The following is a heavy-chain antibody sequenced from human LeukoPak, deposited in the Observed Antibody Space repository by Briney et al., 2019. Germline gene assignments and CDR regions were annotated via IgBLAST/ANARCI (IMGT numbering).Heavy chain of an antibody. J-gene: IGHJ6*03. Sequence: SETLSLTCAVYGGSFSGYYWSWIRQPPGKGLEWIGEINHSGSTNYNPSLKSRVTISVDTSKNQFSLKLSSVTAAETAVYYCARAIVVWFGGPPYYYYYMDVWGKGTTVTVSS. V-gene: IGHV4-34*01. CDR1: GGSFSGYY. D-gene: IGHD3-10*01. CDR3: ARAIVVWFGGPPYYYYYMDV. CDR2: INHSGST.